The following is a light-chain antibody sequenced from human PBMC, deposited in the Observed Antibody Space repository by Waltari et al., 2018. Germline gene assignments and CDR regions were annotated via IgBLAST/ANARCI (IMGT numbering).Light chain of an antibody. Sequence: QSALTQPASVSGSPGQSITISCTGTSSDVAAYNFVSWYQQHPGKAPNPMISEVSNRPSGVPNRCSGSGSGKTASLTISGLQTEDEADYYCSSYTSSKTLLFGGGTKVTVL. CDR2: EVS. CDR3: SSYTSSKTLL. V-gene: IGLV2-14*01. J-gene: IGLJ3*02. CDR1: SSDVAAYNF.